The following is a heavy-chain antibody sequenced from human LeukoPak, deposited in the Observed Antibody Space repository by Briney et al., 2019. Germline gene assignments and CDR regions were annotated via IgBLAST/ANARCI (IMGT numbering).Heavy chain of an antibody. CDR2: ISGSGGST. Sequence: PGGSLRLSCAASGFTFSSYAMSWVRQAPGKGLEWVSAISGSGGSTYYADSVKGRFTISGDNSKNTLYLQMNSLRAEDTAVYYCAKRLSYCYDSSGEYDYWGQGTLVTVSS. V-gene: IGHV3-23*01. J-gene: IGHJ4*02. D-gene: IGHD3-22*01. CDR1: GFTFSSYA. CDR3: AKRLSYCYDSSGEYDY.